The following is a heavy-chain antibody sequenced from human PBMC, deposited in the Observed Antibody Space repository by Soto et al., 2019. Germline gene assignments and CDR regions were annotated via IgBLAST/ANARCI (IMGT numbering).Heavy chain of an antibody. CDR3: ARDGLPYYYGSGSYENFDY. D-gene: IGHD3-10*01. CDR2: ISSSSSYI. J-gene: IGHJ4*02. Sequence: EVQLLESEGGLVQPGGSLRLSCAASRFTFSSYSMNWVRQAPGKGLEWVSSISSSSSYIYYADSVKGRFTISRDNAKNSLYLQMNSLRAEDTAVYYCARDGLPYYYGSGSYENFDYWGQGTLVTVSS. V-gene: IGHV3-21*02. CDR1: RFTFSSYS.